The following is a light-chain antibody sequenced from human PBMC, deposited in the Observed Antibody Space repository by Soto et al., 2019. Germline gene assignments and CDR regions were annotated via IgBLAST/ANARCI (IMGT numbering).Light chain of an antibody. J-gene: IGKJ4*01. Sequence: EIVLTQSQTTLSLSPGERAILSCRASQSVSSYLAWYQQKPGQAPRLLMYDASNRATGIPARFSGSGSGTDFTLTISSLEPEDFAVYYCQQRSNWPLTFGGGTKVEIK. CDR2: DAS. V-gene: IGKV3-11*01. CDR3: QQRSNWPLT. CDR1: QSVSSY.